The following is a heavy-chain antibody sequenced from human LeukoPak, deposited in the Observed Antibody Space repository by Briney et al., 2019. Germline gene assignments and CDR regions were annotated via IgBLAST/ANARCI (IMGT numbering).Heavy chain of an antibody. CDR1: GGSISSSSYY. Sequence: SETLSLTCTVSGGSISSSSYYWGWIRQPPGKGLEWIGSIYYSGSTYYNPSLKSRVTISVDTSKDQFSLKLSSVTAADTAVYYCARVVLTGTSYYFDSWGQGTLVTVSS. D-gene: IGHD2-8*02. V-gene: IGHV4-39*07. CDR3: ARVVLTGTSYYFDS. CDR2: IYYSGST. J-gene: IGHJ4*02.